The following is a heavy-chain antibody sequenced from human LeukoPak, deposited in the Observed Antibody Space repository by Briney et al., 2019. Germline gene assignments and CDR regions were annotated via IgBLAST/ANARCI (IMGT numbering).Heavy chain of an antibody. J-gene: IGHJ4*02. CDR1: GFTFSDYY. CDR3: ARVGSRYDFWSGKHPNYFDY. V-gene: IGHV3-11*04. D-gene: IGHD3-3*01. CDR2: ISSSGSTI. Sequence: PGGSLRLSCAASGFTFSDYYMSWIRQAPGKGLEWVSYISSSGSTIYYADSVKGRFTISRDNAKNSLYLQMNSLRAEDTAVYYCARVGSRYDFWSGKHPNYFDYWGQGTLVTVSS.